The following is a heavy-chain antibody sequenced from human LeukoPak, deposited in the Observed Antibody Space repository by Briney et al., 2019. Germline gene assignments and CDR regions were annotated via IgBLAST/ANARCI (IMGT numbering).Heavy chain of an antibody. V-gene: IGHV4-30-4*08. D-gene: IGHD5-12*01. Sequence: PSQTLSLTCTVSGGSISSGDYYWSWIRQPPGKGLEWIGYIFYSGSTSYNPSLKSRVTISVDTPKNQFSLKLSSVTAADTAVYYCARDLGGYGVGDYWGQGTLVTVSS. CDR1: GGSISSGDYY. CDR3: ARDLGGYGVGDY. J-gene: IGHJ4*02. CDR2: IFYSGST.